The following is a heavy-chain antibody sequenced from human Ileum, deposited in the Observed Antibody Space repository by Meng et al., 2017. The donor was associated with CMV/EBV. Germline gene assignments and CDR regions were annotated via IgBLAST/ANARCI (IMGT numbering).Heavy chain of an antibody. CDR1: GFTFSSYW. V-gene: IGHV3-7*01. J-gene: IGHJ4*02. CDR2: IKQDGSEK. Sequence: GESLKISCAASGFTFSSYWMSWVRQAPGKGLEWVANIKQDGSEKYYVDSVKGRFTISRDNAKNSLYLQMNSLRAEDTAVYYCATSRTFDYWGQGRLVTVSS. CDR3: ATSRTFDY.